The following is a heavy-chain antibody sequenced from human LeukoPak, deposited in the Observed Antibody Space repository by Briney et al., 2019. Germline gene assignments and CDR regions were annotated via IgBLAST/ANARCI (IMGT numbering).Heavy chain of an antibody. CDR2: MYYSGRT. CDR3: ARNLGSGWYYDY. CDR1: GGSISSYY. Sequence: SETLSLTCTVSGGSISSYYWSWIRQPPGKGLEWIGYMYYSGRTNSNPSLRRRVTISVDTSKNQFSLKLSSVTAADTAVYYCARNLGSGWYYDYWGQGNLVTVSS. D-gene: IGHD6-19*01. J-gene: IGHJ4*02. V-gene: IGHV4-59*08.